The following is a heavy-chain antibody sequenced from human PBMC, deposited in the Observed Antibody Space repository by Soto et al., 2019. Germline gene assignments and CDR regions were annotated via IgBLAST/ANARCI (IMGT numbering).Heavy chain of an antibody. CDR2: IKSKTDGGTT. D-gene: IGHD1-20*01. J-gene: IGHJ6*02. V-gene: IGHV3-15*01. CDR3: TTDNWNEVWYYYSGMDV. Sequence: GGSLRLSCAASGFTFSNAWMSWVRQAPGKGLEWVGRIKSKTDGGTTDYAAPVKGRFTISRDDSKNTLYLQMNSLKTEDTAVYYCTTDNWNEVWYYYSGMDVWGQGNTVTVSS. CDR1: GFTFSNAW.